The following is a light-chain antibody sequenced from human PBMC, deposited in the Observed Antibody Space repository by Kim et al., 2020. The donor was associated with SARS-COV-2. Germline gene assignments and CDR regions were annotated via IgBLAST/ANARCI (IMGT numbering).Light chain of an antibody. V-gene: IGKV3-15*01. CDR1: QSVSSN. CDR2: GAS. Sequence: PGERATLSCRASQSVSSNLAWYQQKPGQAPRLLIYGASTRATSIPARFSGGGSGTDFTLTISSLQSEDFAVYYCQQYADGPRALTFGGGTKVDNK. CDR3: QQYADGPRALT. J-gene: IGKJ4*01.